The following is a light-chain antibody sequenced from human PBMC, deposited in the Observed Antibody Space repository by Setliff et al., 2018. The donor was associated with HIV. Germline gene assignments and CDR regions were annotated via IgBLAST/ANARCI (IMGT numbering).Light chain of an antibody. CDR1: NIGSKT. CDR2: YNR. J-gene: IGLJ1*01. CDR3: QVWDNTNDHYV. V-gene: IGLV3-21*04. Sequence: SYELTQPPSVSVAPGQTARIPCGGNNIGSKTVHRYQQKPGQAPVVVIFYNRDRPSGIPERFSGSNSGNTATLTISRVEGGDEAAYYCQVWDNTNDHYVFGTGTKVTVL.